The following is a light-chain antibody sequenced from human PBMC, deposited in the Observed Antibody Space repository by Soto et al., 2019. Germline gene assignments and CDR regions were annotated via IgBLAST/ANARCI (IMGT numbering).Light chain of an antibody. V-gene: IGKV3-15*01. CDR2: AAS. J-gene: IGKJ2*01. CDR3: QQYNNWPPYT. Sequence: EIVMTQSPATLSVSPGERATLSCRASQSVTSNLAWYQQKPGQAPRLLIYAASTMATDIPDRFSGSGSGTEFTLTISSLQSEDFAVYYCQQYNNWPPYTFGKGTKLEIK. CDR1: QSVTSN.